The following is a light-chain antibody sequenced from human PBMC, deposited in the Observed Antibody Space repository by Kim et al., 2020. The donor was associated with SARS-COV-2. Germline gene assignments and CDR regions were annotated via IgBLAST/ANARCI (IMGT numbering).Light chain of an antibody. CDR2: DVS. CDR1: NSDVGGSNS. V-gene: IGLV2-14*03. CDR3: SSHTSSSTPWV. J-gene: IGLJ3*02. Sequence: QSALIQPASVSGSPGQSITISCTGTNSDVGGSNSVSWYQQHPGKAPKLMIYDVSNRPSGISIRFSGSKSGNTASLTISGLQTEDEADYYCSSHTSSSTPWVFGGGTQLTVL.